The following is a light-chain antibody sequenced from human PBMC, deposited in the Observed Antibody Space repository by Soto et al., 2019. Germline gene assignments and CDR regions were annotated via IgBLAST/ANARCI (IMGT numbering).Light chain of an antibody. CDR3: QQSFSTPRT. CDR1: QSINSY. CDR2: AAS. V-gene: IGKV1-39*01. Sequence: DIQMTQSPSSQSASVGDRVTITCRASQSINSYLNWYQQKPGKAPKLLIYAASSLQSGVPSRSSGSGSETDFTLTITSLQPDDFATYYCQQSFSTPRTFGQGTRVDI. J-gene: IGKJ1*01.